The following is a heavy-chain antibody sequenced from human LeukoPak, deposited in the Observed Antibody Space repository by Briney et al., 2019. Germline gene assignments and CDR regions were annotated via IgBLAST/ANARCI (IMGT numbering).Heavy chain of an antibody. D-gene: IGHD2-15*01. J-gene: IGHJ4*02. Sequence: GGSLRLSCAASGFTFSNYWMSWVRQAPGKGLEWVANIKQDGSEKYYVDSVKGRFTISRDNAKSSLYLQMNSPGAEDTAVYSCARALIVVGSYFDYWGQGTLVTVSS. CDR2: IKQDGSEK. V-gene: IGHV3-7*01. CDR1: GFTFSNYW. CDR3: ARALIVVGSYFDY.